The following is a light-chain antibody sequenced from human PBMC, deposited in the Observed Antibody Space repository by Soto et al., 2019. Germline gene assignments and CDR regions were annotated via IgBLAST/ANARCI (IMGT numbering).Light chain of an antibody. CDR2: KAS. J-gene: IGKJ1*01. CDR1: ESISVW. Sequence: DIQMTQSPSTLSASFGDRVTITCRASESISVWLAWYQQKPGKAPKLLIHKASSLESGVPSRFRGSGSGTEFTLTISSLQPDDFETYYCQQYNSYWWTFGQGTKVDIK. V-gene: IGKV1-5*01. CDR3: QQYNSYWWT.